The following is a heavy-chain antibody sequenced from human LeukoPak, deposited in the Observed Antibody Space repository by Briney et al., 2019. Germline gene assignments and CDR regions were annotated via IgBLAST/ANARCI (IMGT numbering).Heavy chain of an antibody. J-gene: IGHJ4*02. CDR3: ASRSGWYGVSEDY. CDR2: ISSSSSYI. CDR1: EFTFSSYS. D-gene: IGHD6-19*01. V-gene: IGHV3-21*01. Sequence: GGSLRLSCAASEFTFSSYSMNWVRQAPGKGLEWVSSISSSSSYIYYADSVKGRFTISRDNAKNSLYLQMNSLRAEDTAVYYCASRSGWYGVSEDYWGQGTLVTVSS.